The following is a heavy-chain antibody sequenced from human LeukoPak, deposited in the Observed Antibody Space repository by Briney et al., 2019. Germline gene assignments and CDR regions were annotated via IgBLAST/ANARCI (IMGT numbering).Heavy chain of an antibody. Sequence: ASVKVSCKASGYTFTSYAMHWVRQAPGQRLEWMGWINAGSGNTKYSQKFQGRVTITRDTSASTAYMELSSLRSEDTAVYYCARDPLNRYCSSTSCYRRYYYGMDVWGQGTTVTVSS. CDR3: ARDPLNRYCSSTSCYRRYYYGMDV. CDR1: GYTFTSYA. D-gene: IGHD2-2*01. J-gene: IGHJ6*02. V-gene: IGHV1-3*01. CDR2: INAGSGNT.